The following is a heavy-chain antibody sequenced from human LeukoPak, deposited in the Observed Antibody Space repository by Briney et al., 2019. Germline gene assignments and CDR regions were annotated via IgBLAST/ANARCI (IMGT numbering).Heavy chain of an antibody. D-gene: IGHD2-21*02. V-gene: IGHV1-46*01. Sequence: ASVKVSCKASGYTFTSYYMHWVRQAPGQRLEWMGIINPSGGSTSYAQKFQGRVTMTRDTSTSTVYMELSSLRSEDTAVYYCARLDCGGDCYSEYDYWGQGTLVTVSS. J-gene: IGHJ4*02. CDR2: INPSGGST. CDR3: ARLDCGGDCYSEYDY. CDR1: GYTFTSYY.